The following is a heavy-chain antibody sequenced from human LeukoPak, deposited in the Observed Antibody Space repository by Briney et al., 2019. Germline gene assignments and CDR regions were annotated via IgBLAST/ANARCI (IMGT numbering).Heavy chain of an antibody. CDR3: ASRCPVTGTDGYNWFDP. Sequence: SETLSLTCTVSGGSISSSSYYWGWIRQPPGKGLEWIGSIYYSGSPYYNPSRKSRVTISAAKAKNQFSLKLSSVTAADAAVYYCASRCPVTGTDGYNWFDPWGQETLVTVSS. J-gene: IGHJ5*02. V-gene: IGHV4-39*07. CDR2: IYYSGSP. D-gene: IGHD6-19*01. CDR1: GGSISSSSYY.